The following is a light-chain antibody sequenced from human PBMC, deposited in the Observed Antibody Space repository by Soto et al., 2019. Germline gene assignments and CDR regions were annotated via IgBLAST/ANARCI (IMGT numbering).Light chain of an antibody. CDR1: QSVLYSSNNKNY. Sequence: DIVMTQSPDSLAVSLGERATINCKSSQSVLYSSNNKNYLAWYQQNPGQPPKLLIYWASTRESGVPDRFSGSGSGTDFTLTINSLQDEDVDVYSCKQYYNTTFTFGNGTKVYIK. CDR2: WAS. V-gene: IGKV4-1*01. J-gene: IGKJ3*01. CDR3: KQYYNTTFT.